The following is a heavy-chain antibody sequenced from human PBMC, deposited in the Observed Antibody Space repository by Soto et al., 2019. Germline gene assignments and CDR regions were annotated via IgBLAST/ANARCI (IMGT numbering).Heavy chain of an antibody. V-gene: IGHV4-39*01. CDR2: IYYSGST. J-gene: IGHJ1*01. CDR3: ARGKGVKGIAVAGTL. D-gene: IGHD6-19*01. CDR1: GGSISSSSYY. Sequence: QLQLQESGPGLVKPSETLSLTCTVSGGSISSSSYYWGWIRQPPGKGLEWIGSIYYSGSTYYNPSLKSRVTISVDTSKNQFSLKLSSVTAADTAVYYCARGKGVKGIAVAGTLWGQGTLVTVSS.